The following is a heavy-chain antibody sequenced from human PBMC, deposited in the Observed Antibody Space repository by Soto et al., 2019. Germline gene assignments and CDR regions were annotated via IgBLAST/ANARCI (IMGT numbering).Heavy chain of an antibody. V-gene: IGHV1-69*15. D-gene: IGHD6-19*01. CDR2: IIPVFGTT. J-gene: IGHJ6*02. CDR3: ASGVVAGTPLTSYHDGLDV. Sequence: QVQLVQSGAELKKSGSSVKVSCKASGGTFSTYAITWVRQAPGQGLEWMGRIIPVFGTTDYAQKFQGRVTLPADAATRAASLGMRGLRSEATAVYYWASGVVAGTPLTSYHDGLDVGGQGTPVTVSS. CDR1: GGTFSTYA.